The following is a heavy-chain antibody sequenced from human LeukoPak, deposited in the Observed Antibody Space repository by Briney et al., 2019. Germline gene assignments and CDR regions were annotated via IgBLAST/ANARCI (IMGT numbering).Heavy chain of an antibody. D-gene: IGHD3-22*01. Sequence: GGSLRLSCAVSGITLSNYGMSWVRQAPGKGLEWVAGISDSAGSTNYADSVKGRFTISRDNRKNTLCLQMNSLRAEDTAVYFCAKRGVVIRVILVGFHKEAYYFDSWGQGALVTVSS. V-gene: IGHV3-23*01. CDR3: AKRGVVIRVILVGFHKEAYYFDS. J-gene: IGHJ4*02. CDR1: GITLSNYG. CDR2: ISDSAGST.